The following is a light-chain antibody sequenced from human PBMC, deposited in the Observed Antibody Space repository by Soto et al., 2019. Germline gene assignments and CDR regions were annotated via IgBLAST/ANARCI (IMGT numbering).Light chain of an antibody. CDR3: QHYYNSWT. CDR2: KAS. CDR1: QSISSW. J-gene: IGKJ1*01. V-gene: IGKV1-5*03. Sequence: DIQMTQSPSTLSASVGDRVTITCRASQSISSWLAWYQQKPGKAPKLLIYKASSLESGVPSRFSGSGSGTEFTLTISSLQPDDFATYYCQHYYNSWTFGQGTQVEIK.